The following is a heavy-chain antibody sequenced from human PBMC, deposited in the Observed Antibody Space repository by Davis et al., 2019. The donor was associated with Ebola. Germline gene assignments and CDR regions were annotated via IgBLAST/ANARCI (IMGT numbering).Heavy chain of an antibody. Sequence: AASVKVSCKTSGYTFTNYYIHWVRQAPGQGLEWLGIINPGDGNRRHAQGGRVTITRDRSMSTAYMELSSLRSEDTAMYYCARSYCSGGSCYSGAFDIWGQGTMVTVSS. J-gene: IGHJ3*02. CDR3: ARSYCSGGSCYSGAFDI. CDR2: INPGDGNR. V-gene: IGHV1-46*01. CDR1: GYTFTNYY. D-gene: IGHD2-15*01.